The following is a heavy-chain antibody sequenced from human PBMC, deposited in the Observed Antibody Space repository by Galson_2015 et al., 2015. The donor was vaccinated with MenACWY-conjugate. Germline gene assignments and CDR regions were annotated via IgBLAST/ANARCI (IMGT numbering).Heavy chain of an antibody. CDR2: INPGDSDT. CDR3: ATTGLRFLEWST. D-gene: IGHD3-3*01. CDR1: GYSFTSYW. V-gene: IGHV5-51*03. Sequence: QSGAEVKKAGESLQISCTGSGYSFTSYWVDWVRQMPGKGLEWMGIINPGDSDTRYSPSFQGQVTISADKSISTAYLQWNSLKASDTAMYYCATTGLRFLEWSTWGQGTLVTVSS. J-gene: IGHJ4*02.